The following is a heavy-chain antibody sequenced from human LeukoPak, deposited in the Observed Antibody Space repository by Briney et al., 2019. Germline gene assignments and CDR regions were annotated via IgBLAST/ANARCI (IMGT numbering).Heavy chain of an antibody. CDR3: ARRVGGYCSSTSCRPYFDY. V-gene: IGHV4-34*01. Sequence: NPSETLSLTCAVHGGSFSGYYWSWIRQPPGKGLEWIGEINHSGSTNYNPSLKSRVTISVDTSKNQFSLKLSSVTAADTAVYYCARRVGGYCSSTSCRPYFDYWGQGTLVTVSS. D-gene: IGHD2-2*01. J-gene: IGHJ4*02. CDR1: GGSFSGYY. CDR2: INHSGST.